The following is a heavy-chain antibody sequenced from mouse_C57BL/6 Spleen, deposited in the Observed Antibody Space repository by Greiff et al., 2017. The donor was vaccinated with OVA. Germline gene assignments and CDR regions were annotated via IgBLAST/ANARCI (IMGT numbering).Heavy chain of an antibody. CDR2: IYPGSGNT. Sequence: QVQLQQSGAELVRPGASVKLSCTASGYTFTDYYINWVKQRPGQGLEWIARIYPGSGNTYYNEKFKGKATLTAEKSSSTAYMQLSSLTSEDSAGYFCARDGDDYDGAWFAYWGQGTLVTVSA. D-gene: IGHD2-4*01. J-gene: IGHJ3*01. CDR3: ARDGDDYDGAWFAY. V-gene: IGHV1-76*01. CDR1: GYTFTDYY.